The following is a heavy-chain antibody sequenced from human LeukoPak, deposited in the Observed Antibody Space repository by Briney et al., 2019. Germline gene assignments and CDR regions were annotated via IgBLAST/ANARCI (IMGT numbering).Heavy chain of an antibody. Sequence: GGSLRLSCAASGFTFSSYWMSWVRQAPGKGLEWVANIKQDGSEKYYVDSEKGRFTISRDNAKNSLYLQMNSLRAEDTAVYYCARGPVEWLLSGDYYMDVWGKGTTVIVSS. CDR1: GFTFSSYW. D-gene: IGHD3-3*01. J-gene: IGHJ6*03. V-gene: IGHV3-7*01. CDR3: ARGPVEWLLSGDYYMDV. CDR2: IKQDGSEK.